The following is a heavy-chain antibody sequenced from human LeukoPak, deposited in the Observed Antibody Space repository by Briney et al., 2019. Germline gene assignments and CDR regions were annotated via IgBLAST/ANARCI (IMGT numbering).Heavy chain of an antibody. CDR3: ARDSPGIAAAGHDY. V-gene: IGHV1-2*02. CDR1: GYTFTGYY. CDR2: INPNSGGT. J-gene: IGHJ4*02. D-gene: IGHD6-13*01. Sequence: ASVKVSCKASGYTFTGYYMHWVRQAPGRGLEWMGWINPNSGGTNYAQKFQGRVTMTRDTSISTAYMELGRLRSDDTAVYYCARDSPGIAAAGHDYWGQGTLVTVSS.